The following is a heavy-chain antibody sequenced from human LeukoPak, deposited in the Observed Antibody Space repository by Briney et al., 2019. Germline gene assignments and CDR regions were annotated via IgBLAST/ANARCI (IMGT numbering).Heavy chain of an antibody. CDR1: GGSISSYY. D-gene: IGHD3-9*01. CDR2: IYYSGST. J-gene: IGHJ6*03. Sequence: PSETLSLTCTVSGGSISSYYWSWIRQPPGKGLEWIGYIYYSGSTNYNPSLKSRVIISVDTSKNQFSLKLSSVTAADTAVYYCAREGYDVLSTYPYYYYYMDVWDKGTTVTVSS. V-gene: IGHV4-59*12. CDR3: AREGYDVLSTYPYYYYYMDV.